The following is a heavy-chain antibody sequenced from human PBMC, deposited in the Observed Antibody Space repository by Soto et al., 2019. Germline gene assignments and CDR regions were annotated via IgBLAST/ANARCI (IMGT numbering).Heavy chain of an antibody. D-gene: IGHD1-1*01. J-gene: IGHJ6*02. CDR3: ARDRQHQIQHNFYYYGMDV. V-gene: IGHV4-31*03. CDR2: IYYSGTA. Sequence: SETLPLTCTVSGGSISSAGFYWSWIRQHPGKGLEWIGYIYYSGTAYYNASLKSRVTMSLDTSKNQFSLKLTSATAADTAMYYCARDRQHQIQHNFYYYGMDVWGQGTAVTVSS. CDR1: GGSISSAGFY.